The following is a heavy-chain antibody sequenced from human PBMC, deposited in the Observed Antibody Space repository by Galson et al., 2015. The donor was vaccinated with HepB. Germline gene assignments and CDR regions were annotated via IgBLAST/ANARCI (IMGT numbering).Heavy chain of an antibody. V-gene: IGHV3-7*03. CDR2: IKQDGSEK. CDR3: ARDGSLYYYDSSGAFDI. Sequence: SLRLSCAASGFTFSSYWMSWVRQAPGKGLEWVANIKQDGSEKYYVDSVKGRFTISRDNAKNSLYLQMNSLRAEDTAVYYCARDGSLYYYDSSGAFDIWGQGTMVTVSS. J-gene: IGHJ3*02. CDR1: GFTFSSYW. D-gene: IGHD3-22*01.